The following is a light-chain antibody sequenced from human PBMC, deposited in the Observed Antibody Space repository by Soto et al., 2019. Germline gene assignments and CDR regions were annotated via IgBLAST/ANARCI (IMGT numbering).Light chain of an antibody. J-gene: IGLJ1*01. CDR2: EVI. Sequence: QSVLTQPASVSGSPGQSIAISCTGTSIDVGAYDFVSWYQQHPDKAPKLMIYEVIHRPSGVSYRFSGSKSVNPATLTISGLQAEDEADYYCSSYTTSSTRVFGTGTKVTVL. V-gene: IGLV2-14*03. CDR3: SSYTTSSTRV. CDR1: SIDVGAYDF.